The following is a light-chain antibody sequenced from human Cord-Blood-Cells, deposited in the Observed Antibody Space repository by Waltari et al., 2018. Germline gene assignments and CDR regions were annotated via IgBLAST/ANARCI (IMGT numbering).Light chain of an antibody. Sequence: DIVMSHSSGSLGVSVGEGAAINCKSSQSVLYSSDTKNYLAGYQQKPGPPPKRLIYWAPTRESVVPDRVSGSGSGTDFTLTIGSLQAEDVAVYYCQQYYSTPIPFRPGPKVDI. CDR3: QQYYSTPIP. J-gene: IGKJ3*01. CDR2: WAP. V-gene: IGKV4-1*01. CDR1: QSVLYSSDTKNY.